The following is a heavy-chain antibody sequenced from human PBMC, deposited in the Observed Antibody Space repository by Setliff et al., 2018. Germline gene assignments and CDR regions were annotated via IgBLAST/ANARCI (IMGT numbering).Heavy chain of an antibody. Sequence: PGGSLRLSCEVSGFTFSDYEMNWVRQAPGKGLEWVSTINWDGRTTGYTDSVKGRFTISRDNAKNTLYLQMNSLRAEDTAVYYRARGIAARPGMGFDYWGQGTLVTVSS. CDR3: ARGIAARPGMGFDY. CDR1: GFTFSDYE. D-gene: IGHD6-6*01. CDR2: INWDGRTT. J-gene: IGHJ4*02. V-gene: IGHV3-20*04.